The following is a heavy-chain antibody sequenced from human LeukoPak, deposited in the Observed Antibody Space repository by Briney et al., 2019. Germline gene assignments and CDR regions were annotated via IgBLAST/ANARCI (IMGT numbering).Heavy chain of an antibody. V-gene: IGHV3-53*01. Sequence: GGSLRLSCAASGFTFSNAYMSWVRQAPGKGLEWVSVIYSGGSTYYADSVKGRFTISRDNSKNTLYLQMNSLRAEDTAVYYCARGGDTSLFDYWGQGTLVTVSS. CDR3: ARGGDTSLFDY. D-gene: IGHD2-21*02. CDR1: GFTFSNAY. CDR2: IYSGGST. J-gene: IGHJ4*02.